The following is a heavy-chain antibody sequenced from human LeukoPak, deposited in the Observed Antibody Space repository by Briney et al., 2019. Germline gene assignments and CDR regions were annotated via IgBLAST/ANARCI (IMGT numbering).Heavy chain of an antibody. CDR2: IYYSGNT. CDR3: ARDALNDYGDYGWFDP. J-gene: IGHJ5*02. V-gene: IGHV4-30-4*01. Sequence: SQTLSLTCTVSGGSINSGDYYWSWIRQPPGKGLEWIGYIYYSGNTYYNPSLKSRVTISVDTSKKQFSLKLTSVTAADTAVYYCARDALNDYGDYGWFDPWGQGTLVTVSS. D-gene: IGHD4-17*01. CDR1: GGSINSGDYY.